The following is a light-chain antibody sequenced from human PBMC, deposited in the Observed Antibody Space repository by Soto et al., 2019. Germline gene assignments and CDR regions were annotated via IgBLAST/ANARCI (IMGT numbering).Light chain of an antibody. J-gene: IGKJ1*01. Sequence: EIVLTQSPGTLSLSPGERATLSCRASQSVSSNFFAWYQQRPGQAPRLLIYAASSRATGIPDRISGSGSGTDFTLTVSRLAPEDFAVYYCQYYGGSATFGQGTKMEIK. CDR2: AAS. CDR3: QYYGGSAT. CDR1: QSVSSNF. V-gene: IGKV3-20*01.